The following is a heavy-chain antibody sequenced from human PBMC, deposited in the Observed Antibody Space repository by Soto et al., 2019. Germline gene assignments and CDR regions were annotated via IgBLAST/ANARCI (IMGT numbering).Heavy chain of an antibody. CDR2: IKRDGSEK. J-gene: IGHJ4*02. V-gene: IGHV3-7*03. D-gene: IGHD4-17*01. CDR1: GFMFGSYW. Sequence: GGSLRLSCTASGFMFGSYWMTWVRHVPGKGLQWVANIKRDGSEKYYVDFVKGRFTISRDNADNSVFLDMNNLRVDDAATYYCARVRATDYEIDYWGQGALVTVSS. CDR3: ARVRATDYEIDY.